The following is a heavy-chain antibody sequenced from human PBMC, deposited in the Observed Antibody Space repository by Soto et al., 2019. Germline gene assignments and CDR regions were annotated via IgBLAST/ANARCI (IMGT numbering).Heavy chain of an antibody. V-gene: IGHV4-30-4*01. Sequence: SSETRSLTCTVSGGSISSGDYYWSWIRQPPGKGLEWIGYIYYSGSTYYNPSLKSRVTISVDTSKNQFSLKLSSVTAADTAVYYCARARQYYYGSGSYYNSAEDTWFDPGCQGTLLTVSS. D-gene: IGHD3-10*01. J-gene: IGHJ5*02. CDR3: ARARQYYYGSGSYYNSAEDTWFDP. CDR1: GGSISSGDYY. CDR2: IYYSGST.